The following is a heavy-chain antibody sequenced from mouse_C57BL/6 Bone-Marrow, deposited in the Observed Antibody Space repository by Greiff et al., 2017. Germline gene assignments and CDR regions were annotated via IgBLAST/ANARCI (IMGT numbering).Heavy chain of an antibody. J-gene: IGHJ2*01. Sequence: EVKLVESGAELVQPGASVKLSCTASGFNIKDYYIHWVRQRPDQGLERIGRIDPEDGETTYAPKFPDKATITADTSSNTAYLQLSGLTSEDTAVYYCTSSLIYYGTNYWGQGTTLTVSS. CDR1: GFNIKDYY. V-gene: IGHV14-2*01. CDR2: IDPEDGET. CDR3: TSSLIYYGTNY. D-gene: IGHD1-1*01.